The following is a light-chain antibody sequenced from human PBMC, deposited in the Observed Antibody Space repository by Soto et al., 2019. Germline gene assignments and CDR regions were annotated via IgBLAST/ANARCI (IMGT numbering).Light chain of an antibody. CDR3: QQYNSYPF. CDR1: QSISSW. J-gene: IGKJ5*01. CDR2: KAS. Sequence: DIQMTQSPSTLSASVGDIVTITCRASQSISSWLAWYQQKPGKAPKLLIYKASSLESGVPSRFSGSGPGTEFTLTISSLQPDDFATYYCQQYNSYPFFGQGTRLEIK. V-gene: IGKV1-5*03.